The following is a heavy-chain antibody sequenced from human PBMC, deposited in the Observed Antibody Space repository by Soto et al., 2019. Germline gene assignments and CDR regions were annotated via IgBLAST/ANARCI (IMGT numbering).Heavy chain of an antibody. V-gene: IGHV4-30-4*01. CDR2: IHHSGTT. CDR3: ARDLLVFDTSGFHF. D-gene: IGHD3-9*01. CDR1: GDPIGSGDFY. Sequence: QVLLQESGPGLVKASQTLSLDCTVSGDPIGSGDFYWTWIRQTPERGLEWIGNIHHSGTTSYNPSLGNRISIPMDTSRNVFSLSLTSVGVADAAVYFCARDLLVFDTSGFHFWGRGILVSV. J-gene: IGHJ4*01.